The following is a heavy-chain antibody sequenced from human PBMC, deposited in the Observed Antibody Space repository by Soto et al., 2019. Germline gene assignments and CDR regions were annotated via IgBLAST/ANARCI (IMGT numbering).Heavy chain of an antibody. Sequence: ASVKVSCKASGYTFTGYYMHWVRQAPGQGLEWMGWINPNSGGTNYAQKFQGRVTMTRDTSISTAYMELSRLRSDDTAVYCCARDLVPENWFDPWGQGTLVTVSS. V-gene: IGHV1-2*02. J-gene: IGHJ5*02. CDR3: ARDLVPENWFDP. D-gene: IGHD2-2*01. CDR1: GYTFTGYY. CDR2: INPNSGGT.